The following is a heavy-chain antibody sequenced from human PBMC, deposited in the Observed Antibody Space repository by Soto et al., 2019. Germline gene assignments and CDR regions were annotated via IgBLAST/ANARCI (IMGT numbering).Heavy chain of an antibody. CDR2: IYYSGST. CDR1: GGSISSGDYY. V-gene: IGHV4-30-4*01. J-gene: IGHJ5*02. Sequence: PSETLSLTCTVSGGSISSGDYYWSWIRQPPGKGLEWIGYIYYSGSTYYNPSLKSRVTISVDTSKNQFSLKLSSVTAADTAVYYCARDVTGDKWFDPWGQGTLVTAPQ. CDR3: ARDVTGDKWFDP. D-gene: IGHD7-27*01.